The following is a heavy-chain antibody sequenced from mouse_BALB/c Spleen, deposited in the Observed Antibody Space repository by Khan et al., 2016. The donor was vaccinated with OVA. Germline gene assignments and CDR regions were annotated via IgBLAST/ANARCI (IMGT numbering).Heavy chain of an antibody. J-gene: IGHJ3*01. CDR3: ARRNYFGYTLAY. Sequence: QVQLKESGAELARPGASVKLSCKASGYTFTDYYINWVKQRTGQGLEWIGEISTGSGDTYHHEKFKSKDTLTADKSSTTAYMQLSSLTSQASAVYFGARRNYFGYTLAYWGQGTLGAASA. D-gene: IGHD1-2*01. CDR2: ISTGSGDT. V-gene: IGHV1-77*01. CDR1: GYTFTDYY.